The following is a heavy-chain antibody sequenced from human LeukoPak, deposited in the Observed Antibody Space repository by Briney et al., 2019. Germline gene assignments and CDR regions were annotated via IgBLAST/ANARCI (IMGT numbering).Heavy chain of an antibody. V-gene: IGHV3-21*01. J-gene: IGHJ4*02. CDR3: ARVSLDY. D-gene: IGHD3-3*02. CDR1: GFTFSTYT. Sequence: GGSLRLSCAASGFTFSTYTMNWVRQAPGKGLEWVSSISSSSTYIYYTDSVKGRFTISRDSAKNSLYLHMNSLRAEDTAVYYCARVSLDYWGQGTLVTVSS. CDR2: ISSSSTYI.